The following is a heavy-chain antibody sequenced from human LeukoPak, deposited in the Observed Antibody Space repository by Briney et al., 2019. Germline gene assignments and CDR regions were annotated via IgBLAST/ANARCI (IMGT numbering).Heavy chain of an antibody. D-gene: IGHD4-23*01. CDR1: GGTFSSYA. CDR3: ARDTGLLRGTNWFDP. V-gene: IGHV1-69*05. Sequence: SVKVSCKASGGTFSSYAISWVRQAPGQGLEWMGGIIPIFGTANYAQKFQGRVTITTDESTSTAYMELSSLRSEDTAVCYCARDTGLLRGTNWFDPWGQGTLVTVSS. J-gene: IGHJ5*02. CDR2: IIPIFGTA.